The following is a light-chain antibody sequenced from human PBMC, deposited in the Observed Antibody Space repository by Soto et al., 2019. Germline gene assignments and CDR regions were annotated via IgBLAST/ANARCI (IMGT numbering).Light chain of an antibody. CDR2: DAS. Sequence: DIQMTQSPSTLSASVGDRVTITCRASQSISSWLAWYQQKPGKAPKLLIYDASSLESGVPSRFSGSGSGTDFTLTISSLQPDDFATYYCQQYNSYSSSTFGQGTKLEIK. CDR1: QSISSW. J-gene: IGKJ2*01. V-gene: IGKV1-5*01. CDR3: QQYNSYSSST.